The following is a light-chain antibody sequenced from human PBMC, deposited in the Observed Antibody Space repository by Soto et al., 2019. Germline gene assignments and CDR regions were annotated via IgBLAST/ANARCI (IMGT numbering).Light chain of an antibody. CDR3: SSYTSSSTLYV. Sequence: PGPGTVSPRPSITIFRTGKNSDVCCYNYVSWYQQHPGKAPKLMIYDVSNRPSGVSNRFSGSKSGNTASLTISGLQAEDEADYYCSSYTSSSTLYVFGTGTKVTVL. V-gene: IGLV2-14*01. CDR1: NSDVCCYNY. CDR2: DVS. J-gene: IGLJ1*01.